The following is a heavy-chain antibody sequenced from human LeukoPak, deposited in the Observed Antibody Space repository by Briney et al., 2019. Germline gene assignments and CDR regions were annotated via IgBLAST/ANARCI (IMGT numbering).Heavy chain of an antibody. V-gene: IGHV3-74*01. CDR3: VRGAGPGTPFD. CDR1: GFTFSLSW. D-gene: IGHD1-1*01. CDR2: INYDARSR. Sequence: WGSLGLSCAASGFTFSLSWMHWARQAPGKGLEWVSSINYDARSRTYADSVKGRLTISRDNAENTLFLQMNSLRVEDSAIYSCVRGAGPGTPFDWGQGILVTVSS. J-gene: IGHJ1*01.